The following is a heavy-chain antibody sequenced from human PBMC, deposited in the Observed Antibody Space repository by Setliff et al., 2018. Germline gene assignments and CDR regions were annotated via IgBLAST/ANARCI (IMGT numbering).Heavy chain of an antibody. CDR1: GFSISSGYY. J-gene: IGHJ4*02. CDR2: IHHSGKA. Sequence: TSETLSLTCAVSGFSISSGYYWGWIRQPPGKGLEWIVNIHHSGKAYYNPSLKSRVTMSVDTSKNHVSLKMSSVTAADTAVYCCARGRGSGGNPLWYWGQGTLVTVSS. CDR3: ARGRGSGGNPLWY. D-gene: IGHD2-15*01. V-gene: IGHV4-38-2*01.